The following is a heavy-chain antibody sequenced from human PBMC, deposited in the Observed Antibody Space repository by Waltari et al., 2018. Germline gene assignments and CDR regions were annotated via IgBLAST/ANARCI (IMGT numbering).Heavy chain of an antibody. J-gene: IGHJ4*02. CDR2: IHYSGNT. Sequence: QLQLQESGPRLVRPSETLSLTCTVSGGSISSTTYYWAWIRPTPGKGLEWIGYIHYSGNTYYNPSLRSRVTISVDTSKNQFSLNLRSVTAADTAVYYCARRVVTTGGVDYWGQGTLVTVSS. CDR1: GGSISSTTYY. D-gene: IGHD2-21*02. CDR3: ARRVVTTGGVDY. V-gene: IGHV4-39*07.